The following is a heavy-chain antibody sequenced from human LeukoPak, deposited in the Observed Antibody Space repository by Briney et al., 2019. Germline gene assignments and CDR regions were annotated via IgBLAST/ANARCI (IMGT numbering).Heavy chain of an antibody. Sequence: SETLSLTCSVSGGSISGYYWSWIRQPPGKELEWIGYIYYSGPTSYNPSLKSRVSISVDTSRNQVSLKLSSVTAADTAVYYCAGHHPRNTVDFWGQGTLVTVSS. CDR2: IYYSGPT. CDR1: GGSISGYY. V-gene: IGHV4-59*08. J-gene: IGHJ4*02. CDR3: AGHHPRNTVDF. D-gene: IGHD2/OR15-2a*01.